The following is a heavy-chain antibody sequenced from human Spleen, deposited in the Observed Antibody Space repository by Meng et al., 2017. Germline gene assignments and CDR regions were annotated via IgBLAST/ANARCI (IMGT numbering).Heavy chain of an antibody. CDR3: ARGFGYCSAGSCPWK. J-gene: IGHJ4*02. V-gene: IGHV3-66*02. CDR1: GFIVGDNY. D-gene: IGHD2-15*01. CDR2: IFSGGRT. Sequence: GGSLRLSCAASGFIVGDNYMTWVRQAPGKGLEWVSLIFSGGRTYYADSVKGRFTISRDSSDNKLYLQMSSLRPEDTATYYCARGFGYCSAGSCPWKWGQGTLVTVSS.